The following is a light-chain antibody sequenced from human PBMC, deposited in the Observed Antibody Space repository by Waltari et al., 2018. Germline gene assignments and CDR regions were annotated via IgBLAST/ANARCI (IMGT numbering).Light chain of an antibody. CDR1: QSISTY. V-gene: IGKV3-20*01. J-gene: IGKJ1*01. Sequence: EIEMTQSPATLSPSLGERATLSCRASQSISTYLAWFQLKPGQAPKLLIYDASSRAAGIPYRFSGSGSGTDFSLSISRLEPEDFAVYYCQHYETLPVTFGQGTKVEI. CDR3: QHYETLPVT. CDR2: DAS.